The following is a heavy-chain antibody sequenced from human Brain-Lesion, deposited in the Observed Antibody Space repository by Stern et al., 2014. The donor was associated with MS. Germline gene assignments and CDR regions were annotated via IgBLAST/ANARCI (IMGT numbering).Heavy chain of an antibody. D-gene: IGHD2-2*01. CDR1: GNIFTNYW. CDR3: ARGGQLLNYYFDY. Sequence: EVQLVESGAEVKKPGESLKISCKASGNIFTNYWIGWVRQMPGKGLEWMGIIYPGGSDTKYSPSFQGQVTISADKSISTAYLQWSSLKASDTAMYYCARGGQLLNYYFDYWGQGTLVTVSS. V-gene: IGHV5-51*03. J-gene: IGHJ4*02. CDR2: IYPGGSDT.